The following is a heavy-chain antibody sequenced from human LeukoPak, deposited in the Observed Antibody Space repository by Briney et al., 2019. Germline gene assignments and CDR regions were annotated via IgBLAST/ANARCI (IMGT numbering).Heavy chain of an antibody. CDR3: ARGGDRFLESFDY. Sequence: PSETLSLTCAVYGGSISSGGYSWSWIRQPPGKGLEWIGYIYYSGSTYYIPSLKSLVTISVDTSKNQFSLKLSSVTAADTAVYYCARGGDRFLESFDYWGQGTLVTVSS. D-gene: IGHD3-3*01. J-gene: IGHJ4*02. V-gene: IGHV4-30-4*07. CDR1: GGSISSGGYS. CDR2: IYYSGST.